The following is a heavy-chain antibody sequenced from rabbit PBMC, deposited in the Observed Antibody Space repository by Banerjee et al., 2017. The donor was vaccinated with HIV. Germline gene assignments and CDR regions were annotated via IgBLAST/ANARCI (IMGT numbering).Heavy chain of an antibody. CDR3: ARRYIEYNHAINL. J-gene: IGHJ4*01. CDR1: GFDFSSRYW. Sequence: QEQLVESGGGLVQPEGSLTLTCTASGFDFSSRYWICWVRQAPGKRPEWIACIYSGSSGSTYYASWAKGRFTISKASSTTVTLQMTSLTAADTAMYFCARRYIEYNHAINLWGPGTLVTVS. CDR2: IYSGSSGST. V-gene: IGHV1S45*01. D-gene: IGHD1-1*01.